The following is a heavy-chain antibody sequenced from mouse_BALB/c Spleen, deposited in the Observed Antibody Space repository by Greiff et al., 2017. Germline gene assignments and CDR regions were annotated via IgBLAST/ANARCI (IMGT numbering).Heavy chain of an antibody. CDR2: ISSGGST. CDR1: GFTFSSYA. J-gene: IGHJ2*01. Sequence: EVKLVESGGGLVKPGGSLKLSCAASGFTFSSYAMSWVRQTPEKRLEWVASISSGGSTYYPDSVKGRFTISRDNARNILYLQMSSLRSEDTAMYYCAREGITTATSDYWGQGTALTVAS. V-gene: IGHV5-6-5*01. D-gene: IGHD1-2*01. CDR3: AREGITTATSDY.